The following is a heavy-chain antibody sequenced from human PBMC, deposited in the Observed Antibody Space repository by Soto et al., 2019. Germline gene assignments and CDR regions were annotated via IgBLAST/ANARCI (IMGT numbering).Heavy chain of an antibody. CDR1: GFTFSSYA. J-gene: IGHJ4*02. Sequence: EVQLLESGGGLVQPGGSLRLSCAASGFTFSSYAMSWVRQATGPGLEWVSAISGSGGSTYYADSVKGRFTISRDNSKNTLYLQMNRLRADDTAVYYGAKGGEHSSGWANFDYWGQGTLVTVSS. D-gene: IGHD6-19*01. CDR2: ISGSGGST. V-gene: IGHV3-23*01. CDR3: AKGGEHSSGWANFDY.